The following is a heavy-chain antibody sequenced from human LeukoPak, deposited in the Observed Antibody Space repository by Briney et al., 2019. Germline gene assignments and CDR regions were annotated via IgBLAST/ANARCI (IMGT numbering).Heavy chain of an antibody. Sequence: SETLSLTCTVSGASISNFYWSWIRQPPGKGLEWIGYIHNSGSTNYNPSLKSRVAISLDTSKNQFSLKLTSVTASDTAVYYCARSTTDGMDVWGQGTTVTVSS. V-gene: IGHV4-59*01. J-gene: IGHJ6*02. CDR1: GASISNFY. D-gene: IGHD4-17*01. CDR3: ARSTTDGMDV. CDR2: IHNSGST.